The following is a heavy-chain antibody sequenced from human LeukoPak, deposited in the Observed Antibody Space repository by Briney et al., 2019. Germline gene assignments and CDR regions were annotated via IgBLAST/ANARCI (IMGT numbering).Heavy chain of an antibody. CDR3: ARDNGGRAFDL. D-gene: IGHD2-8*01. CDR2: IKQDGGEK. CDR1: GVTLKTFW. J-gene: IGHJ3*01. Sequence: PGGTLRLSCAVSGVTLKTFWMSWVRQAPGKGLQWVANIKQDGGEKYYVYPVRGRFTISRDNAKNSIYLQINSLRAGDSAVYYCARDNGGRAFDLWGHGTMVTVSS. V-gene: IGHV3-7*01.